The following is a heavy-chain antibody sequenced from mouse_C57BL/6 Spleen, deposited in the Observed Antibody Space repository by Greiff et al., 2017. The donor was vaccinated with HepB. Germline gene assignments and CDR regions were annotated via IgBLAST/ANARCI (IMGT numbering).Heavy chain of an antibody. J-gene: IGHJ4*01. CDR3: ARSLWDAMDY. CDR1: GYTFTSYW. Sequence: QVQLQQSGAELVKPGASVKLSCKASGYTFTSYWMHWVKQRPGQGLEWIGMIHPNSGSTNYNEKFKSKATLTVDKSSSTAYMQLSSLTSEDSAVYYCARSLWDAMDYWGQGTSVTVSS. D-gene: IGHD1-1*02. CDR2: IHPNSGST. V-gene: IGHV1-64*01.